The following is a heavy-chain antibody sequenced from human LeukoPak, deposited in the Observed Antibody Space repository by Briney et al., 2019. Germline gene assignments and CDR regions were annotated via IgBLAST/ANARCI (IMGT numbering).Heavy chain of an antibody. CDR2: ISWNSGSI. CDR1: GFTFDDYA. Sequence: GGSLRLSCAASGFTFDDYAMHWVRQAPAKGLEWVSGISWNSGSIGYADSVKGRFTISRDNAKNSLYLQMNSLRAEDTALYYCAKDAAHYSGRKFDYWGQGTLVTVSS. V-gene: IGHV3-9*01. CDR3: AKDAAHYSGRKFDY. D-gene: IGHD6-13*01. J-gene: IGHJ4*02.